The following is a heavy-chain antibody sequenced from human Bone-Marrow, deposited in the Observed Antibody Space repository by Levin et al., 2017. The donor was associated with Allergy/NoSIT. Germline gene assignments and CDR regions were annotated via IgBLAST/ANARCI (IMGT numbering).Heavy chain of an antibody. CDR2: IKTWTGGWTN. J-gene: IGHJ5*02. D-gene: IGHD6-19*01. CDR3: TTDSLIAVGTKWFDP. CDR1: GFSFSNFW. Sequence: GGSLRLSCVASGFSFSNFWMNWVRQAPGKGLEWVGPIKTWTGGWTNEYTATGKGRFTISRDDSKNTLYLHKNSLKTEDTAVYYCTTDSLIAVGTKWFDPWGQGTLVTVSS. V-gene: IGHV3-15*07.